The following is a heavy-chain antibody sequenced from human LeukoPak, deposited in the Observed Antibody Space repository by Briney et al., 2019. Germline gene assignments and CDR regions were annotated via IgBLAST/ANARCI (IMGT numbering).Heavy chain of an antibody. V-gene: IGHV3-11*01. CDR1: GFTFSDYY. Sequence: GGSLRLSCAASGFTFSDYYMSWIRQAPGKGLEWVSYISSSGSTIYYADSVKGRFTISRDNAKNSLYLQMNSLRAEDTAVYYCARDYARWATTVTTQAYWGQGTLVTVSS. D-gene: IGHD4-17*01. CDR3: ARDYARWATTVTTQAY. J-gene: IGHJ4*02. CDR2: ISSSGSTI.